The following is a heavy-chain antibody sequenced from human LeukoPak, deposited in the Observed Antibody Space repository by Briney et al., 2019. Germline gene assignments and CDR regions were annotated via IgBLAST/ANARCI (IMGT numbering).Heavy chain of an antibody. Sequence: ASVKVSCKASGYTFTDYDMHWVRQAPGQGLEWMGWISPNSGGTNYAQKFQGRVTMTRDTSISTAYMELSRLRSDDTAVYYCARRAAKCDDFDIWGQGTTVTVSS. J-gene: IGHJ3*02. CDR3: ARRAAKCDDFDI. V-gene: IGHV1-2*02. CDR1: GYTFTDYD. D-gene: IGHD6-25*01. CDR2: ISPNSGGT.